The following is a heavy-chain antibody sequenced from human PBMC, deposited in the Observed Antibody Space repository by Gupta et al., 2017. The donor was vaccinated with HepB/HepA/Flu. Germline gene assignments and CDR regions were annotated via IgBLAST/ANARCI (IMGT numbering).Heavy chain of an antibody. Sequence: EVQLVESGGGLIQPGGSLRLSCAASGFTVSGNSLTWVRQAPGKGLEGVSVTHNAGNTYYADSVKGRFTISRDNSKNTLYLHMIRLRAEDTAVYYCARDSGVAVADFFDYWGQGTLVTVSS. CDR2: THNAGNT. J-gene: IGHJ4*02. CDR1: GFTVSGNS. D-gene: IGHD6-19*01. V-gene: IGHV3-53*01. CDR3: ARDSGVAVADFFDY.